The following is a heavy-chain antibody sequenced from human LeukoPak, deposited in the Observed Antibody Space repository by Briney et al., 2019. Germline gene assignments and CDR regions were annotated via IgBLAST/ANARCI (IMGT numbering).Heavy chain of an antibody. V-gene: IGHV4-59*12. J-gene: IGHJ6*02. Sequence: RASETLSLTCTVSGGSISSYYWSWIRQPPGKGLEWIGYIYYSGSTNCNPSLKSRVTISVDTSKNQFSLKLSSVTAADTAVYYCARGDIVVVPAAATLYYYYGMDVWGQGTTVTVSS. CDR3: ARGDIVVVPAAATLYYYYGMDV. CDR1: GGSISSYY. D-gene: IGHD2-2*01. CDR2: IYYSGST.